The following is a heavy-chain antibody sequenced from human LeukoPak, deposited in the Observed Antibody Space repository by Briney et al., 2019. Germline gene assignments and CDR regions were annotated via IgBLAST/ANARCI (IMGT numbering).Heavy chain of an antibody. CDR2: IKQDGSEK. Sequence: GGSLRLSCAASGFTFSSYWMSWVRQAPGKGLEWVANIKQDGSEKYYVDSVKGRFTISRDNAKNSLYLQMGSLRAEDMAVYYCARFGRFLEWLPGEDYWGQGTLVTVSS. J-gene: IGHJ4*02. V-gene: IGHV3-7*01. CDR3: ARFGRFLEWLPGEDY. CDR1: GFTFSSYW. D-gene: IGHD3-3*01.